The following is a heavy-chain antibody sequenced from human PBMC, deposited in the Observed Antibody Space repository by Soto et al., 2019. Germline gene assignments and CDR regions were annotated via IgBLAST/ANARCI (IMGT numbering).Heavy chain of an antibody. Sequence: QVQLVQSGAEVKKPGSSVKVSCKASGGTFSSYAISWVRQAPGQGLEWMGGIIPIFGTANYAQKFQGRVKITADETTSTAYMELRSLRSEDTAVYYCARDYGGQWLVHLNYCYDGMDVWGQGTTVTVSS. J-gene: IGHJ6*02. CDR3: ARDYGGQWLVHLNYCYDGMDV. V-gene: IGHV1-69*01. D-gene: IGHD6-19*01. CDR1: GGTFSSYA. CDR2: IIPIFGTA.